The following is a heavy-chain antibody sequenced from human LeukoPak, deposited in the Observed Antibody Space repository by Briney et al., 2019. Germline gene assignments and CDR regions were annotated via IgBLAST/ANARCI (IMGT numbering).Heavy chain of an antibody. CDR2: IIPIFGTA. CDR1: GGTFSSYA. CDR3: ARAFRRDGYKEDY. V-gene: IGHV1-69*01. J-gene: IGHJ4*02. Sequence: ASVKVSCKASGGTFSSYAISWVRQAPGQGLEWMGGIIPIFGTANYAQKFQGRVTITADESTSTAYMELSSLRSEDTAVYYCARAFRRDGYKEDYWGREPWSPSPQ. D-gene: IGHD5-24*01.